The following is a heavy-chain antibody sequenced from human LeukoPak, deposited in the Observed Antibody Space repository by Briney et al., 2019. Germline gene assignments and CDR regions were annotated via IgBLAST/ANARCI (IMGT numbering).Heavy chain of an antibody. D-gene: IGHD2-15*01. V-gene: IGHV3-21*01. CDR3: ARDTPYCSGGSCYSTIFPFYYYGMDV. CDR2: ISSSSSYI. J-gene: IGHJ6*02. CDR1: GSTFSSYS. Sequence: GGSLRLSCAASGSTFSSYSMNWVRQAPGKGLEWVSSISSSSSYIYYADSVKGRFTISRDNAKNSLYLQMNSLRAEDTAVYYCARDTPYCSGGSCYSTIFPFYYYGMDVWGQGTTVTVSS.